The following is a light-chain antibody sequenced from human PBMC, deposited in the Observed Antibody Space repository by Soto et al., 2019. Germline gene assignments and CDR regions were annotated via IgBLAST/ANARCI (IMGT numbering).Light chain of an antibody. CDR3: QQYGSSPENT. Sequence: EIVLTQSPGTLSLSPGERATLSCRASQGVDSSYLAWYQQKSGQAPRLPIFGASSRATGIPDRFSGSGSGTDFTLTISRLEPEDFAVYYCQQYGSSPENTFVQGTKLEIK. V-gene: IGKV3-20*01. CDR1: QGVDSSY. CDR2: GAS. J-gene: IGKJ2*01.